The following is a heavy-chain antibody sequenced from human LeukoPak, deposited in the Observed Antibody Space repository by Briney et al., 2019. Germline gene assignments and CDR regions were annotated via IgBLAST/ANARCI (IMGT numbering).Heavy chain of an antibody. CDR2: FDPEDGET. V-gene: IGHV1-24*01. J-gene: IGHJ5*02. CDR3: AAHNGLRTDFWSGQGVWFDP. D-gene: IGHD3-3*01. Sequence: GASVKVSCKVSGYTLTELSMHWVRQAPGKGLEWMGGFDPEDGETIYAQKFQGRVTMTEDTSTDTAYMELSSLRSEDTAVYYCAAHNGLRTDFWSGQGVWFDPWGQGTLVTVSS. CDR1: GYTLTELS.